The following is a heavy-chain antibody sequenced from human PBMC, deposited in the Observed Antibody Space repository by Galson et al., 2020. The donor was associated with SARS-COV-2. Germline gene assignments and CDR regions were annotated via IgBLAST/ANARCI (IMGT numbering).Heavy chain of an antibody. CDR1: GGTFSNYN. V-gene: IGHV1-69*01. Sequence: KISCKTSGGTFSNYNINWVRQAPGQGLEWVGGLIPMNGEPNWAPKFQGRVAITADESTSTAYMELSSLTSEDTAFYYCAREGLPMAGMYFYDYWGQGTLVTVSS. CDR2: LIPMNGEP. J-gene: IGHJ4*02. D-gene: IGHD6-19*01. CDR3: AREGLPMAGMYFYDY.